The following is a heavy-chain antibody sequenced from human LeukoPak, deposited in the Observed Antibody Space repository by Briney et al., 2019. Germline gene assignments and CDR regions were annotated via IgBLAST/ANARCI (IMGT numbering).Heavy chain of an antibody. D-gene: IGHD3-9*01. CDR1: GFTFSSYE. J-gene: IGHJ4*02. CDR2: ISSSGSTI. V-gene: IGHV3-48*03. CDR3: ARGRAPLRYFDWLW. Sequence: PGGSLRLSCAASGFTFSSYEMNRVRQAPGKGLEWVSYISSSGSTIYYADSVKGRFTISRDNAKNSLYLQMNSLRAEDTAVYYCARGRAPLRYFDWLWWGQGTLVTVSS.